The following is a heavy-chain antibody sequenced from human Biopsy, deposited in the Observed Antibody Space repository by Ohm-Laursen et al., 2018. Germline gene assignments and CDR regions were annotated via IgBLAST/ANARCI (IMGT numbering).Heavy chain of an antibody. CDR1: GGSFSGYD. V-gene: IGHV4-34*01. D-gene: IGHD4/OR15-4a*01. CDR2: FCHTGTT. CDR3: ARGPYGDNAGAFDV. Sequence: PPGTLSLTCAVDGGSFSGYDWTWIRQPPGKGLEWVGEFCHTGTTIYNPSLKSRLTISVDKSKNHFSLRLTSVTAADTATYFCARGPYGDNAGAFDVWGQGTVVTVSS. J-gene: IGHJ3*01.